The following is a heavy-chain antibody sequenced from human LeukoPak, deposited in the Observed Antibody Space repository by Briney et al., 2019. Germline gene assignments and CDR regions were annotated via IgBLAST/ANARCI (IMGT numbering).Heavy chain of an antibody. V-gene: IGHV4-34*01. CDR1: GGSFSGYY. CDR2: INHSGST. Sequence: SETLSLTCAVYGGSFSGYYWSWIRQPPGKGLEWIGEINHSGSTNYNPSLKSRVTISVDTSKNQFSRKLTSVTAADTAVYYCARHGGWLAGARNWGQGTLVTVSS. D-gene: IGHD6-19*01. CDR3: ARHGGWLAGARN. J-gene: IGHJ4*02.